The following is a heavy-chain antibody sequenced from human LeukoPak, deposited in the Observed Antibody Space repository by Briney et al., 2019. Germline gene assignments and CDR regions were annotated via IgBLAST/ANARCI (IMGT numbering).Heavy chain of an antibody. CDR1: GFTFSTYG. CDR3: ARDARLVAFDN. Sequence: GGSLRLSCAASGFTFSTYGMNWVRQAPGKGLEWVSGITGGGDTTFSADSVKGRFTISRDNPKNTLYLQMNSLRADDTAVYYCARDARLVAFDNWGQGTLVTVSS. V-gene: IGHV3-23*01. CDR2: ITGGGDTT. D-gene: IGHD5-12*01. J-gene: IGHJ4*02.